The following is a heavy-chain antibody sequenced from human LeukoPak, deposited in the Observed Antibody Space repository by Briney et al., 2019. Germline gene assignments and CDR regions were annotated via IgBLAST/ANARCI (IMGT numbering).Heavy chain of an antibody. J-gene: IGHJ4*02. CDR3: ARSIGAVWYFDY. V-gene: IGHV4-59*01. CDR2: IYYSGSS. D-gene: IGHD6-13*01. CDR1: GGSISSYY. Sequence: SETLSLTCTVSGGSISSYYWSWIRQPPGKGLEWIGYIYYSGSSNYNPSLKSRVTISIATSRNQFSLKLSSVTAADTAIYYCARSIGAVWYFDYWGQGTLVTVSS.